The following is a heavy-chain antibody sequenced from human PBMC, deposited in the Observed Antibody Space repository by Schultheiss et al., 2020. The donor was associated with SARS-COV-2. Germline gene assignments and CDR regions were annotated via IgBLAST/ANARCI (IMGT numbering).Heavy chain of an antibody. CDR1: GGSISSYY. V-gene: IGHV4-59*05. Sequence: GSLRLSCTVSGGSISSYYWSWIRQPPGKGLEWIGSIYYSGSTYYNPSLKSRVTISVDTSKNQFSLKLSSVTAADTAVYYCARGGYYLGVDYWGQGTLVTVSS. CDR2: IYYSGST. D-gene: IGHD3-22*01. CDR3: ARGGYYLGVDY. J-gene: IGHJ4*02.